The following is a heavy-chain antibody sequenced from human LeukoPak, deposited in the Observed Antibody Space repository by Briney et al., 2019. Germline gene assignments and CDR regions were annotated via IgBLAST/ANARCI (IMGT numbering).Heavy chain of an antibody. Sequence: SVKVSCKASGGTFSSYAISWVRQAPGQGLEWMGGIIPIFGTANYAQKFQGGVTITADKSTSTAYMEPSSLRSEDTAVYYCARGGYSSGWYGALYYWGQGTLVTVSS. V-gene: IGHV1-69*06. CDR1: GGTFSSYA. CDR3: ARGGYSSGWYGALYY. CDR2: IIPIFGTA. J-gene: IGHJ4*02. D-gene: IGHD6-19*01.